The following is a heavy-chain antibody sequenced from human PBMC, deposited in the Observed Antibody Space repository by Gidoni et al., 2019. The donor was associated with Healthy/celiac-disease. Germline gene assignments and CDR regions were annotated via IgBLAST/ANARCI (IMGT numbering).Heavy chain of an antibody. CDR1: GFPFSSYA. D-gene: IGHD3-22*01. V-gene: IGHV3-23*01. Sequence: EVQLLESGGGLVQPGGSLRLSCAASGFPFSSYAMSLVRQAPGKWLEWVSAISVSGGSTYYADSVKGRFTISRDNSKNTLYLQMNSLRAEDTAVYYCAKDAPRWEYYDSSGYPGWFDYWGQGTLVTVSS. CDR3: AKDAPRWEYYDSSGYPGWFDY. CDR2: ISVSGGST. J-gene: IGHJ4*02.